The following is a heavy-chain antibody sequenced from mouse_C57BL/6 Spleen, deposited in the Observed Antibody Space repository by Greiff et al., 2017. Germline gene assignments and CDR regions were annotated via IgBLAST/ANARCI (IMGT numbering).Heavy chain of an antibody. D-gene: IGHD5-5*01. V-gene: IGHV5-4*01. CDR3: ARGGLLPTEGFAY. J-gene: IGHJ3*01. CDR2: ISDGGSYT. Sequence: EVQLVESGGGLVKPGGSLKLSCAASGFTFSSYAMSWVRQTPEKRLEWVATISDGGSYTYYPDNVKGRFTISRDNAKNNLYLQMSHLKSEDTAMYYCARGGLLPTEGFAYWGQGTLVTVSA. CDR1: GFTFSSYA.